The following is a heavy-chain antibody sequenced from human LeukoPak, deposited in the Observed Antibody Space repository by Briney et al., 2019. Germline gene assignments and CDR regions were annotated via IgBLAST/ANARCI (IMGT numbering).Heavy chain of an antibody. V-gene: IGHV3-15*01. D-gene: IGHD6-19*01. Sequence: GGSLRLSCAASGFTFSNRWMSWVRQAPGKGLEWVGRIKSDSNGGTADYAAPVKGRFTISRDNAKNSLYLQMSSLRAEDTAVYYCARGYKWLVSPIVYWGQGTLVTVSS. CDR2: IKSDSNGGTA. CDR3: ARGYKWLVSPIVY. J-gene: IGHJ4*02. CDR1: GFTFSNRW.